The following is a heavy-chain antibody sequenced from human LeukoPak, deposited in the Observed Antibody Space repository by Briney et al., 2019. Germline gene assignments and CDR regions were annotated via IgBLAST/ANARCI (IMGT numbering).Heavy chain of an antibody. Sequence: ASVKVSCKASGYTFTGYYMHWVRQAPGQGLEWMGWINPNSGGTNYAQKFQGRVTMTGDTSISTAYMELSRLRSDDTAVYYCARTVVAATPFDYWGQGTLVTVSS. J-gene: IGHJ4*02. V-gene: IGHV1-2*02. CDR2: INPNSGGT. CDR3: ARTVVAATPFDY. D-gene: IGHD2-15*01. CDR1: GYTFTGYY.